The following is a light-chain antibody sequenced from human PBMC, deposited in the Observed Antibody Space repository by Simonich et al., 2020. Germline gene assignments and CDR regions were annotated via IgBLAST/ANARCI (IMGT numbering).Light chain of an antibody. V-gene: IGLV2-14*01. CDR2: DVS. J-gene: IGLJ2*01. CDR3: SSYTSSSTLGV. CDR1: SSDVGGYNY. Sequence: QSALTQPASVSGSPGQSITISCTGTSSDVGGYNYVSLYQQHPGKAPKLMIYDVSKRHSGVSYRFSGSKSGNTASLTISGLQAEDEADYYCSSYTSSSTLGVFGGGTKLTVL.